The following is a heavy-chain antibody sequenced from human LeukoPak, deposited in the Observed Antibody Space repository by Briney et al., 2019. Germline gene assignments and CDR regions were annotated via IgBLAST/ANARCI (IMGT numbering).Heavy chain of an antibody. V-gene: IGHV4-61*01. D-gene: IGHD3-22*01. CDR3: ARVPYPYDSSGIDY. J-gene: IGHJ4*02. CDR2: MYYSGST. Sequence: SETLSLTCTVPGGSVSSSSYYWSWIRQPPGKGLEWIGYMYYSGSTNYNPSLKSRVTISVDTSKNQFSLKLSSVTAADTAVYYCARVPYPYDSSGIDYWGQGTLVTVSS. CDR1: GGSVSSSSYY.